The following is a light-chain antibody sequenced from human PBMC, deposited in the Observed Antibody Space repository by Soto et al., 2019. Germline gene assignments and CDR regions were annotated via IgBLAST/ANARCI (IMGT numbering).Light chain of an antibody. V-gene: IGLV2-11*01. J-gene: IGLJ1*01. CDR1: SSDVGGYNY. CDR3: CSYAGRYTYV. Sequence: ALTRPRSGSGSPGQSVTISCTGASSDVGGYNYVSWYQQHPGKAPKLMIYDVSKRPSGVPDRFSGSKSGNTASLTISGLQTEDEADYYCCSYAGRYTYVFGTGTKVTVL. CDR2: DVS.